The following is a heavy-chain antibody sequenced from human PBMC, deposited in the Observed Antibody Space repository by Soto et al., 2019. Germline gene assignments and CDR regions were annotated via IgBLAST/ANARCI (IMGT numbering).Heavy chain of an antibody. CDR3: ARVPDR. V-gene: IGHV4-59*01. D-gene: IGHD2-2*01. J-gene: IGHJ5*02. CDR2: IYDSGST. Sequence: PSETLSLTCTVSGGSISYYYWSWIRQPPGKGLEWIGYIYDSGSTNYNSSLKTRVTISVDRSKSQFSLKLSSVTAADTAVYYCARVPDRWGQGTLVTVSS. CDR1: GGSISYYY.